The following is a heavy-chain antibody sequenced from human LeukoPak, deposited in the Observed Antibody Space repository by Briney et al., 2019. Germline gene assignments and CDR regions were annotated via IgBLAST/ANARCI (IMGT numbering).Heavy chain of an antibody. CDR2: ISAYNGNT. D-gene: IGHD6-13*01. CDR3: ARDREAAAGTSRHFQH. J-gene: IGHJ1*01. V-gene: IGHV1-18*01. CDR1: GYTFTSYG. Sequence: GASVKVSCKASGYTFTSYGIGWVRQAPGQGLEWMGWISAYNGNTNYAQKLQGRVTMTTDTSTSTAYMELRSLRSDDTAVYYCARDREAAAGTSRHFQHWGQGTLVTVSS.